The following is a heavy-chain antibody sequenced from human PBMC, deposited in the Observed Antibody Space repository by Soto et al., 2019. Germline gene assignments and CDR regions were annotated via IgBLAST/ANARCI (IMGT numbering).Heavy chain of an antibody. CDR3: VRIDVTRDWLYYYCAP. V-gene: IGHV2-26*01. CDR1: GFSLSDSRLG. J-gene: IGHJ5*02. Sequence: QVTLKESGPVLLRPTETLTLTCTVSGFSLSDSRLGVGWIRQPPGKPLEGVAHIYSDDDRSYSPSLRSRLPISTDPSISQVVLTLTHVDPADTATYYCVRIDVTRDWLYYYCAPWGRGTPVTVSP. D-gene: IGHD1-26*01. CDR2: IYSDDDR.